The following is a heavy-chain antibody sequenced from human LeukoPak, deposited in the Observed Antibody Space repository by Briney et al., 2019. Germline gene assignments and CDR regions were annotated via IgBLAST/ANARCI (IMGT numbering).Heavy chain of an antibody. CDR3: AREGPGTIFRVVDP. V-gene: IGHV1-8*01. D-gene: IGHD3-3*01. CDR2: MNPNSGNT. J-gene: IGHJ5*02. CDR1: GYTFTSYD. Sequence: ASVKVSCKASGYTFTSYDINWVRQATGQGLEWMGWMNPNSGNTGYAQKFQGRVTMTRNTSISTAYMELSSLRSEDTAVYYCAREGPGTIFRVVDPWGQGTLVTVSS.